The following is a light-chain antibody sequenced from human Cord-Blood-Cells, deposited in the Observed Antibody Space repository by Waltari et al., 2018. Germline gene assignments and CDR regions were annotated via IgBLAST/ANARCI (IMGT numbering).Light chain of an antibody. J-gene: IGLJ2*01. CDR3: SSYTSSSTQV. CDR1: TRDVGGYDY. CDR2: EAS. Sequence: QSALTQPASASGSPGQSTPIACTGTTRDVGGYDYVSWYQQHPGEAPKLMIYEASKRPSGVSSRFSGSKSGNTASLTISGLQAEDEADYYCSSYTSSSTQVFGGGTKLTVL. V-gene: IGLV2-14*01.